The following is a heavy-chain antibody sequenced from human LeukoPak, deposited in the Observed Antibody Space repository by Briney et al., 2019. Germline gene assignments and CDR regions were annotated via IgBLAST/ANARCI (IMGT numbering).Heavy chain of an antibody. Sequence: GGSLGLSCAASGFMFSYDWMHWARHTSGKGLMWVSRINNDGSSVSYEDSVKGRFSISRDNAKNTLYLQMNSLRDEDTGVYYCVTNPIGGTNYWGQGTLVTVSS. V-gene: IGHV3-74*01. CDR2: INNDGSSV. D-gene: IGHD1-7*01. CDR3: VTNPIGGTNY. CDR1: GFMFSYDW. J-gene: IGHJ4*02.